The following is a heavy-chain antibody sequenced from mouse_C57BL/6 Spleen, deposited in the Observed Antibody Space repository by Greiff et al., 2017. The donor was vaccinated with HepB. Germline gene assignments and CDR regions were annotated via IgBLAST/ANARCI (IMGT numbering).Heavy chain of an antibody. J-gene: IGHJ4*01. CDR3: ARVVTTRYYAMDY. D-gene: IGHD2-2*01. V-gene: IGHV5-17*01. CDR2: ISSGSSTI. CDR1: GFTFSDYG. Sequence: EVKLQESGGGLVKPGGSLKLSCAASGFTFSDYGMHWVRQAPEKGLEWVAYISSGSSTIYYADTVKGRFTISRDNAKNTLFLQMTSLRSEDTAMYYCARVVTTRYYAMDYWGQGTSVTVSS.